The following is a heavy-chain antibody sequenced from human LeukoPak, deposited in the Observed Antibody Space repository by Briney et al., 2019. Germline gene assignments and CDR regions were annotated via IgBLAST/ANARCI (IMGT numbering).Heavy chain of an antibody. CDR3: ARDPLDRSGWSSICNY. Sequence: GGSLRLSCAASGFTFSTYAMHWVRQAPGKGLEWVAVISYDGSNQYYADSVKGRFTISRDDSKNTLYLQMNSLRAEDTAVYYCARDPLDRSGWSSICNYWGQGTLVTVSS. D-gene: IGHD6-19*01. CDR2: ISYDGSNQ. J-gene: IGHJ4*02. CDR1: GFTFSTYA. V-gene: IGHV3-30-3*01.